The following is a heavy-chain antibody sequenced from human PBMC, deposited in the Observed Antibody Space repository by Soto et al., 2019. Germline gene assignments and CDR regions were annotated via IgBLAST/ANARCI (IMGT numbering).Heavy chain of an antibody. V-gene: IGHV1-3*01. J-gene: IGHJ6*02. CDR2: INAGNGNQ. D-gene: IGHD6-19*01. CDR1: GYTFTSYA. Sequence: ASVKVSCKASGYTFTSYAMHWVRQAPGQRLEWMGWINAGNGNQKYSQKFQGGVTITRDTSARTAYMELSSLRSEDTAVYYCASPGRLAGQYGMDVWGQGTTVTVSS. CDR3: ASPGRLAGQYGMDV.